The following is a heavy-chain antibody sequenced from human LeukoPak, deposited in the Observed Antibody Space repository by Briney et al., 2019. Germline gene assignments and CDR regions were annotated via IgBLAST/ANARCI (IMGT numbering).Heavy chain of an antibody. D-gene: IGHD1-7*01. CDR1: GYAFTTDW. CDR2: IYPGDSDT. V-gene: IGHV5-51*01. Sequence: KRGESLKISCKGSGYAFTTDWIGWVRQMPGKGLEWMGIIYPGDSDTRYSPSFQGQVTISADKSISTAYLQWSSLQASDTAMYYCARRAGTSWFDPWGQGTLVTVSS. J-gene: IGHJ5*02. CDR3: ARRAGTSWFDP.